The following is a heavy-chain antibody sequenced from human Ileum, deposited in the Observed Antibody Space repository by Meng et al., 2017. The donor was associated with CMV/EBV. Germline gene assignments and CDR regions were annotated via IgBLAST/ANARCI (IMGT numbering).Heavy chain of an antibody. CDR3: AHFVGGYYPSRPDY. V-gene: IGHV2-5*02. Sequence: QITLKESGPTLVKPTQTPTLTCCFSGFSPSTSGEGVGWIRQPPGKALEWLALIYRGDDKRYSPSLNSRLTIAKDTSKNEVVLTLTNMGPIDTGTYYCAHFVGGYYPSRPDYWGQGTLVTVSS. J-gene: IGHJ4*02. CDR2: IYRGDDK. CDR1: GFSPSTSGEG. D-gene: IGHD1-26*01.